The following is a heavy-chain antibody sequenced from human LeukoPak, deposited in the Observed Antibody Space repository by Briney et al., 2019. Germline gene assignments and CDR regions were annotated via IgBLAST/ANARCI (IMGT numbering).Heavy chain of an antibody. J-gene: IGHJ4*02. Sequence: ASVKVSCKASGGTFSSYAISWVRQAPGKGLEWMGGFDPEDGETIYAQKFQGRVTMTEDTSTDTAYMELSSLRSEDTAVYYCATDTQSSGWFGHDYWGQGALVTVSS. CDR1: GGTFSSYA. D-gene: IGHD6-19*01. CDR2: FDPEDGET. V-gene: IGHV1-24*01. CDR3: ATDTQSSGWFGHDY.